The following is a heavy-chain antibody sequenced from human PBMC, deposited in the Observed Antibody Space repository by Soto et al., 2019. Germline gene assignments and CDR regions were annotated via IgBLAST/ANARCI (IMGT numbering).Heavy chain of an antibody. Sequence: ASVXVSFRASVYSFIKYYMYLLLHAPGQGFEGMGGISPKSVGTNYAQKFLGRVSMTWDTSLKTAYVELSSLMSDETAAYYCARPKGYISEWYYFGLRGNGTQVTVSS. J-gene: IGHJ4*01. CDR1: VYSFIKYY. D-gene: IGHD1-26*01. V-gene: IGHV1-2*02. CDR3: ARPKGYISEWYYFGL. CDR2: ISPKSVGT.